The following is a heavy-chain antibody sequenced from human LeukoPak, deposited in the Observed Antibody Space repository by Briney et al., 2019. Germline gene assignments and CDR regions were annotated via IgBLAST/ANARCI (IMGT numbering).Heavy chain of an antibody. CDR3: VKGTSY. Sequence: GGSLRLSCAASGFTFSSYAMHWVRQAPGKGLEYVSAISSNGGSTYYANSVKGRFTISRDNSKNTLYLQMGSLRAEDMAVYYCVKGTSYWGQGTLVTVSS. V-gene: IGHV3-64*01. CDR1: GFTFSSYA. CDR2: ISSNGGST. J-gene: IGHJ4*02.